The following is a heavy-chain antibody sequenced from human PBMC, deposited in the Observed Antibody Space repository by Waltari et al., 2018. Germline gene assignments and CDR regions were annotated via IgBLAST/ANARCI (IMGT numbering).Heavy chain of an antibody. CDR2: IFSNGDK. Sequence: QVTLKESGPVLVKPTETLTLTCTVSGFSLSDASMGVSWIRQPPGKALEWLAHIFSNGDKSFRTSLQSRLTISRDPSKSQVVLTMTKMDPVDTATYYCARGIYGYIHHTDYYYMDVWGKGTTVTVSS. D-gene: IGHD5-12*01. CDR3: ARGIYGYIHHTDYYYMDV. J-gene: IGHJ6*03. V-gene: IGHV2-26*01. CDR1: GFSLSDASMG.